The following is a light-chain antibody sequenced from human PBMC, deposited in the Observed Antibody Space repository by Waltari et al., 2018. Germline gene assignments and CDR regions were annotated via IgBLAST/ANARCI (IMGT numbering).Light chain of an antibody. CDR2: GAS. V-gene: IGKV1-17*01. CDR3: LQYDSHPWT. J-gene: IGKJ1*01. CDR1: QGINTF. Sequence: DIQMTQSPSSLSASAGDRVTITCRASQGINTFLNWYQQKPGKPPKRLIYGASTLESGVPTRFSGSGSGTDFTLTINSLQPEDFASYYCLQYDSHPWTFGQGTKVEI.